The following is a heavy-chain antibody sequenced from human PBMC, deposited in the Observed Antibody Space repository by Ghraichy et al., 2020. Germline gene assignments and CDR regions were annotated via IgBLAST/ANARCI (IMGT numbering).Heavy chain of an antibody. Sequence: SETLSLTCTVSGGSISSYYWSWIRQPPVKGLEWIGYIYYSGSTNYNPSLKSRVTISVDTSKNQFSLKLSSVTAADTAVYYCARDLGGYNRFDYWGQGILVTVSS. J-gene: IGHJ4*02. CDR2: IYYSGST. CDR3: ARDLGGYNRFDY. D-gene: IGHD5-24*01. CDR1: GGSISSYY. V-gene: IGHV4-59*01.